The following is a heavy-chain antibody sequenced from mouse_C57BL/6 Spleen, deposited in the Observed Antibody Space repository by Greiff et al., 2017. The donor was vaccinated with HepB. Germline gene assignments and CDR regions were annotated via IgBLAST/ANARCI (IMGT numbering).Heavy chain of an antibody. CDR1: GYSITSGYY. V-gene: IGHV3-6*01. Sequence: VQLKESGPGLVKPSQSLSLTCSVTGYSITSGYYWNWIRQFPGNKLEWMGYISDDGSNNYNPSLKNRISITRDTSKNQFFLKLNSVTTEDTATYYCAREIYYYGSSYYFDYWGQGTTLTVSS. D-gene: IGHD1-1*01. CDR3: AREIYYYGSSYYFDY. J-gene: IGHJ2*01. CDR2: ISDDGSN.